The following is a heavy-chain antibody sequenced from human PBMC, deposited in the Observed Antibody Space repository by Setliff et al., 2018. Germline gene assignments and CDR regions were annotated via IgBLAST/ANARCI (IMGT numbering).Heavy chain of an antibody. CDR1: GASVRSHY. J-gene: IGHJ4*02. V-gene: IGHV4-59*02. CDR3: ARDRTYYGSGTYTRWFDY. D-gene: IGHD3-10*01. CDR2: IFYSGDT. Sequence: SETLSLTCTVSGASVRSHYWSWIRQPPGKGLEWIGFIFYSGDTKSNPSLKSRVTMSVDTSKNQFSLKLSSVTAADTAVYYCARDRTYYGSGTYTRWFDYWGQGTLGTVPQ.